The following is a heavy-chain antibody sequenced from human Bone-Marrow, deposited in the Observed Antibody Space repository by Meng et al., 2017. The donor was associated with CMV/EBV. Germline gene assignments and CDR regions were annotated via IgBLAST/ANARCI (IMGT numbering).Heavy chain of an antibody. Sequence: GGSLRLSCAASGFTFSSYAMHWVRQAPGKGLEWVAVISYDGSNKYYADSVKGRFTISRDNSKNTLYLQMNSLRAEDTAVYYCASWEAVPAARADYWGQGTLVTVSS. CDR2: ISYDGSNK. D-gene: IGHD2-2*01. V-gene: IGHV3-30-3*01. J-gene: IGHJ4*02. CDR3: ASWEAVPAARADY. CDR1: GFTFSSYA.